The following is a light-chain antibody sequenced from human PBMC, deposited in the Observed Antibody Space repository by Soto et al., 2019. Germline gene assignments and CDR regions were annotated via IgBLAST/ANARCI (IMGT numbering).Light chain of an antibody. Sequence: IHLTQSPSFLSASVGYRVTITCRASQGISSYLAWYQQKQGKAPKLLIYAASTLQSGVPSRFSGSLYGTEFNLTISSLQTEDFATYYCQQLNSYLVTFGQGTRLEIK. J-gene: IGKJ5*01. CDR2: AAS. CDR3: QQLNSYLVT. CDR1: QGISSY. V-gene: IGKV1-9*01.